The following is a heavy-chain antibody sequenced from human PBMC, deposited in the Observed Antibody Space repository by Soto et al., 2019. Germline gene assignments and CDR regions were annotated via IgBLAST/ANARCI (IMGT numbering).Heavy chain of an antibody. D-gene: IGHD3-22*01. J-gene: IGHJ5*02. CDR3: ASARADSSGYYNWFDP. CDR1: GGTFSSYA. CDR2: IIPIFGTA. Sequence: SVKISCKASGGTFSSYAISWVRQAPGQGLEWMGGIIPIFGTANYAQKFQGRVTITADESTSTAYMELSSLRSEDTAVYYCASARADSSGYYNWFDPWGQGTLVTVSS. V-gene: IGHV1-69*13.